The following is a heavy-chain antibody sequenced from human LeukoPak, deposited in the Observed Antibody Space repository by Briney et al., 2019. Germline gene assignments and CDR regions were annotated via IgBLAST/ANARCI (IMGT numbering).Heavy chain of an antibody. CDR1: GDSISGYY. Sequence: SETLSLTCTVSGDSISGYYWNWIRQPPGKGLEWIGEINHSGSTNYNPSLKSRVTISIDTSKTQFSLKLNSVTAADTAVYYCASPLRCSGNNCYMDNWFDPWGQGSLVTVSS. CDR2: INHSGST. V-gene: IGHV4-34*01. J-gene: IGHJ5*02. D-gene: IGHD2-2*02. CDR3: ASPLRCSGNNCYMDNWFDP.